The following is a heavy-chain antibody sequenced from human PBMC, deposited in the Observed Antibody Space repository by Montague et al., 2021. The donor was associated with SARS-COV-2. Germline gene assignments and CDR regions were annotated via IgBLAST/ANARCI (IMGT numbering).Heavy chain of an antibody. CDR3: ARRSLREDYFDF. Sequence: SETLSLTCTVSGDSIISSDHYWGWIRQPPGRGLEWLGIVYYSGYTYYNPSFKSRVTIYIDASKNQFSLKLNSLTATDTAIYHCARRSLREDYFDFWGQGTMVTVSS. D-gene: IGHD4-17*01. J-gene: IGHJ4*02. CDR1: GDSIISSDHY. CDR2: VYYSGYT. V-gene: IGHV4-39*01.